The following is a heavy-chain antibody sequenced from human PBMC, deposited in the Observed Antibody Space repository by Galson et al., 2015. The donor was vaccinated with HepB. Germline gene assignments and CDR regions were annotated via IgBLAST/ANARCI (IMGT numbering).Heavy chain of an antibody. CDR2: ISAYNGNT. V-gene: IGHV1-18*01. CDR1: GYTFTSYG. CDR3: ARDQWELLGVGWFDP. Sequence: SVKVSCKASGYTFTSYGISWVRQAPGQGLEWMGWISAYNGNTNYAQKLQGRVTMTTDTSTSTAYMELRSLRSDDTAVYYCARDQWELLGVGWFDPWGQGTLVTVSS. J-gene: IGHJ5*02. D-gene: IGHD1-26*01.